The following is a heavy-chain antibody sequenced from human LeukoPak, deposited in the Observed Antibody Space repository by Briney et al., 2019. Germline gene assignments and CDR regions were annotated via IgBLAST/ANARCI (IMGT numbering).Heavy chain of an antibody. CDR3: ARGGAGDRPYYYYGMDV. V-gene: IGHV5-51*01. J-gene: IGHJ6*02. D-gene: IGHD7-27*01. CDR2: IYPGDSDT. Sequence: GESLKISCKGSGYSFTSYWTGWVRQMPGKGLEWMGFIYPGDSDTRYSPSFQGQVTISADKSISTAYLQWSSLKASDTAMYYCARGGAGDRPYYYYGMDVWGQGTTVTVSS. CDR1: GYSFTSYW.